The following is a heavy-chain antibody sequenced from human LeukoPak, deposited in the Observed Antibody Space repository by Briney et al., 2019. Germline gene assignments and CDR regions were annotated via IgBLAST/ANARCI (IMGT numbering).Heavy chain of an antibody. CDR1: GGTFSSYA. D-gene: IGHD2-15*01. Sequence: SVKVSCTASGGTFSSYAISWVRQAPGQGLEWMGGIIPIFGTANYAQKFQGRVTITADESTSTAYMELSSLRSEDTAVYYCARESASWSNFDYWGQGTLVTVSS. V-gene: IGHV1-69*13. CDR2: IIPIFGTA. CDR3: ARESASWSNFDY. J-gene: IGHJ4*02.